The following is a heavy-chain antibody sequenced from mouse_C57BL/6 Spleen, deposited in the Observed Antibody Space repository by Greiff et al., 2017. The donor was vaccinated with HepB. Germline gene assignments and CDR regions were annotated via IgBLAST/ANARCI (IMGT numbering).Heavy chain of an antibody. Sequence: VQLQQPGAELVKPGASVKMSCKASGYTFTSYWITWVKQRPGQGLEWIGDIYPGSGSTNYNEKFKSKATLTVDTSSSTAYMQLSSLTSEDSAVYYCARSGYYVGRRAMDYWGQGTSVTVSS. CDR2: IYPGSGST. CDR3: ARSGYYVGRRAMDY. V-gene: IGHV1-55*01. D-gene: IGHD2-3*01. J-gene: IGHJ4*01. CDR1: GYTFTSYW.